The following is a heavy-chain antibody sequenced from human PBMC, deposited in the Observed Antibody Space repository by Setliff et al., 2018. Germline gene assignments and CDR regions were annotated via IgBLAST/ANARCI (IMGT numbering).Heavy chain of an antibody. CDR1: GGTFNTYA. J-gene: IGHJ4*02. D-gene: IGHD4-17*01. V-gene: IGHV1-69*13. CDR3: ARDFLGIHIDHGNALDDY. CDR2: IIPIFGTT. Sequence: GASVKVSCKASGGTFNTYAISWVRQAPGQGLEWMGGIIPIFGTTNYAQKFQGRVTITADESTSTAYMESSSLRSEDTAVYYCARDFLGIHIDHGNALDDYWGQGTLVTVSS.